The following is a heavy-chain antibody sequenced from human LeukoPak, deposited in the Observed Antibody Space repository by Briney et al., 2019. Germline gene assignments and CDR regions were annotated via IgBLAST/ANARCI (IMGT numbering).Heavy chain of an antibody. D-gene: IGHD5-12*01. Sequence: SETLSLTCTVSGGSISSHYWSWIRQPPGKGLEWIGYIYYSGSTNYNPSLKSRVTVSVDTSKNQFSLKLSSVTAADTAVYFCARGHGYNNGYPYFDSWGQGTLVSVSS. CDR2: IYYSGST. CDR3: ARGHGYNNGYPYFDS. CDR1: GGSISSHY. V-gene: IGHV4-59*11. J-gene: IGHJ4*02.